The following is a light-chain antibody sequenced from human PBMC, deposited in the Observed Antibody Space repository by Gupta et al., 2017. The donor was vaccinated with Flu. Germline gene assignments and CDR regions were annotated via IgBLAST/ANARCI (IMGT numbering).Light chain of an antibody. Sequence: SQGQKARITCCGDKLPRKYAYWYQQKPGQAPQLIIYKDRERPSGIPERFSGSSSGTTVTLTITGVQTEDEAEYYCQSADSNTRVFGGGTKLTVL. V-gene: IGLV3-25*03. CDR1: KLPRKY. CDR2: KDR. J-gene: IGLJ2*01. CDR3: QSADSNTRV.